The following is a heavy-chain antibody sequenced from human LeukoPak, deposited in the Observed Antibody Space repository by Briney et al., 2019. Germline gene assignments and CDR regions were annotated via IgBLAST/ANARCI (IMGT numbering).Heavy chain of an antibody. CDR3: ARGGTDYYVMDV. J-gene: IGHJ6*02. Sequence: PGGSLRLSCAASGLTFSSYGMSWVRQAPGKGLEWVSSISGSGAYIKYADSVKGRLTISRDNSKNMLHLQMNSLRVEDTAVYYCARGGTDYYVMDVWGQGTTVTVSS. CDR1: GLTFSSYG. V-gene: IGHV3-23*01. CDR2: ISGSGAYI. D-gene: IGHD1-1*01.